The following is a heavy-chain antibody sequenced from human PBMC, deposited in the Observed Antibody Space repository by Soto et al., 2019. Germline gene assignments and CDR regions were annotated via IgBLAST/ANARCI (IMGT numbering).Heavy chain of an antibody. V-gene: IGHV3-33*01. D-gene: IGHD3-16*02. CDR2: IWYDGSNK. J-gene: IGHJ4*02. CDR1: GFTFSSYG. Sequence: QVQLVESGGGVVQPGRSLRLSCVGSGFTFSSYGLYWVRQAPGKGLEWVAVIWYDGSNKYYADSVRGRFTISRDNSKKTVYLELSSLRVDETAMYYCARDGVSLFMNPSVLDIWCQRNLVTVSS. CDR3: ARDGVSLFMNPSVLDI.